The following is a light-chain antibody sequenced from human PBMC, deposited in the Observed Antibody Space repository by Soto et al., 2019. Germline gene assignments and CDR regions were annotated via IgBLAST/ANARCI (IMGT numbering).Light chain of an antibody. Sequence: QSALTQPRSVSGSPGQSVTISCTGTSSDVGAYSYVSWYQHHPGKAPKFMIYDVSKRPSGVPDRFSGSKSGNTASLTISGLQAEDEADYYCCSYAGSYTGVFGTGTKLTVL. CDR3: CSYAGSYTGV. CDR2: DVS. J-gene: IGLJ1*01. CDR1: SSDVGAYSY. V-gene: IGLV2-11*01.